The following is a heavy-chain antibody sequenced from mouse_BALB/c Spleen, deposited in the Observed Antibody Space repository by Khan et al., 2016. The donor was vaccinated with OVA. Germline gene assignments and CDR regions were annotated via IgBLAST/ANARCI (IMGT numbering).Heavy chain of an antibody. V-gene: IGHV1-4*01. CDR1: GYTFTSNT. J-gene: IGHJ4*01. CDR2: INPRSSYT. Sequence: VKLQESGAELARPGASVKMSCKASGYTFTSNTMHWVKQRPGQGLEWIGYINPRSSYTNYNQKFKDKATLTADKSSSTAYMQLSSLTSEDSAGYYCARRTTEYTMDYWGQGTSVTVSS. D-gene: IGHD2-14*01. CDR3: ARRTTEYTMDY.